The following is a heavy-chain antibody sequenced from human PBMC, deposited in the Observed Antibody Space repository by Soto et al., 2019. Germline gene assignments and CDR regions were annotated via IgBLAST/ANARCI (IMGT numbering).Heavy chain of an antibody. D-gene: IGHD3-10*01. Sequence: QVQLQQWGAGLLKPSETLSLTCAVYGGSFSGYYWSWIRQPPGKGLEWLGEINHSGSTNYNPSLKSRVTISVDTSQNQFSLKLSSVTAADTAVYYCARRATYYYGSGSPLDYWGQGTLVTVSS. V-gene: IGHV4-34*01. CDR1: GGSFSGYY. J-gene: IGHJ4*02. CDR3: ARRATYYYGSGSPLDY. CDR2: INHSGST.